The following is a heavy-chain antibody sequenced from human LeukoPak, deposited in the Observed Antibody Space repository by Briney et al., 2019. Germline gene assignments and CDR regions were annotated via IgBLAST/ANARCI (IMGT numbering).Heavy chain of an antibody. D-gene: IGHD4-17*01. V-gene: IGHV3-7*01. Sequence: GGSLRLSCAASGFTFSNYWMSWVRQAPGKGLEWVANIKQDGSEKYYVDSVKGRFTISRDNAKNSLYLQMKSLRVEDTAVYYCARLIFNYGDYGADWFDPWGQGTLVTVSS. J-gene: IGHJ5*02. CDR2: IKQDGSEK. CDR1: GFTFSNYW. CDR3: ARLIFNYGDYGADWFDP.